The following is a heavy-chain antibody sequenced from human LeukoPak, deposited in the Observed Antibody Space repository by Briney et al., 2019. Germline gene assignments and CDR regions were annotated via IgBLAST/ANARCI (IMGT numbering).Heavy chain of an antibody. D-gene: IGHD3-22*01. CDR3: ARVLLHYYYDSSGYSDY. CDR1: GFTFSSYS. CDR2: ISSSSSYI. V-gene: IGHV3-21*01. J-gene: IGHJ4*02. Sequence: GGSLRLPCAASGFTFSSYSMNWVRQAPGKGLEWVSSISSSSSYIYYADSVKGRFTISRDNAKNSLYLQMNSLRAEDTAVYYCARVLLHYYYDSSGYSDYWGQGTLVTVSS.